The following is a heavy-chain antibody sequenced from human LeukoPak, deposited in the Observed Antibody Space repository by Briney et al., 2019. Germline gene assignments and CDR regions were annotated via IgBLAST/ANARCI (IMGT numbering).Heavy chain of an antibody. J-gene: IGHJ4*02. CDR2: ISGSGNGT. CDR3: ASRTMSAFDS. CDR1: GFTFRTYA. Sequence: GGSLRLSCTASGFTFRTYAMNWVRQAPGKGLEWLSGISGSGNGTYYADSVKGRFTISRDNSKNMVYLQMNSLTVEDAATYYCASRTMSAFDSWGQGTLLIVSS. V-gene: IGHV3-23*01. D-gene: IGHD1-14*01.